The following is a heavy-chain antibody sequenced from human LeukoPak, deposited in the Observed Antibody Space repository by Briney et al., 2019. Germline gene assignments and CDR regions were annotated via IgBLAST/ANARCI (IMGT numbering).Heavy chain of an antibody. CDR1: GFTFSSYA. D-gene: IGHD5-18*01. Sequence: GGSLRLSCAASGFTFSSYAMSWVRHAPGKGLEWVSAISGSGGSTYYADSVKGRFTISRDNSKNTLYLQMNSLRAEDTAVYYCATQGTRRGYSYGPNWFDPWGQGTLVTVSS. J-gene: IGHJ5*02. CDR2: ISGSGGST. V-gene: IGHV3-23*01. CDR3: ATQGTRRGYSYGPNWFDP.